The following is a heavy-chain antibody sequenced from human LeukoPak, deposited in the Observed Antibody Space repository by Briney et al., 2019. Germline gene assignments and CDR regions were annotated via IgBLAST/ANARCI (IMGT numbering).Heavy chain of an antibody. CDR1: GGSISSYY. V-gene: IGHV4-59*08. D-gene: IGHD3-10*01. CDR3: ARQGISGTHYASFDP. Sequence: SETLSLTCTVSGGSISSYYWSWIRQPPGKGLEGIGNIYYTGYTNYNPSLKSRVTISVDTSKKQFSLKLTSVTAADTAVYHCARQGISGTHYASFDPWGQGTLVIVSS. CDR2: IYYTGYT. J-gene: IGHJ5*02.